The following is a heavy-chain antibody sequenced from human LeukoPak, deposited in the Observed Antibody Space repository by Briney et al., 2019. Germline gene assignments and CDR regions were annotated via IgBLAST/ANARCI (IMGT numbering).Heavy chain of an antibody. D-gene: IGHD6-19*01. CDR1: GYSISSGYY. J-gene: IGHJ6*04. V-gene: IGHV4-38-2*02. CDR3: ARELSRGWYQYGMDV. CDR2: IYHGGST. Sequence: SETLSLTCAVSGYSISSGYYWGWIRQPPGKGLEWIGGIYHGGSTYYNPSLKSRVTVSVDTSKNQFSLKLSSVTAADTAVYYCARELSRGWYQYGMDVWGKGTTVTVSS.